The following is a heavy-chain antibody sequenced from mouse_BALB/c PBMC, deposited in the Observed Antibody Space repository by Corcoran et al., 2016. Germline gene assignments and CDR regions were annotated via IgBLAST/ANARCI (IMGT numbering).Heavy chain of an antibody. D-gene: IGHD2-4*01. CDR3: ARRDYDFPYFDY. Sequence: LVKTGASVKISCKASGYSFTGYYMHWVKQSHGKSLEWIGYISCYNGATSYNQKFKGKATFTVDTSSSTAYMQFNSLTSEDSAVYYCARRDYDFPYFDYWDQGTTLTVSS. V-gene: IGHV1S34*01. CDR2: ISCYNGAT. J-gene: IGHJ2*01. CDR1: GYSFTGYY.